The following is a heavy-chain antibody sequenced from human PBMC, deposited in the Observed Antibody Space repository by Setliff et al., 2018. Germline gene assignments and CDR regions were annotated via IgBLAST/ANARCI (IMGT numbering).Heavy chain of an antibody. CDR3: ARGRDFWSGYLVY. D-gene: IGHD3-3*01. V-gene: IGHV1-2*04. Sequence: ASVKVPCKASGYTFTGYYMHWVRQATGQGLEWMVWINPNSGGTNYAQKFQGWVTMTRDTSISTAYMELSRLRSDDTAVYYCARGRDFWSGYLVYWGQGTLVTVSS. CDR1: GYTFTGYY. J-gene: IGHJ4*02. CDR2: INPNSGGT.